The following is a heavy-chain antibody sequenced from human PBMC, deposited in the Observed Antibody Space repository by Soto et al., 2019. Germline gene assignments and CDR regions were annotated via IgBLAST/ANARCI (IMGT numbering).Heavy chain of an antibody. Sequence: PGGSLRLSCAASGFTFSSYGMHWVRQAPGKGLEWVAVISYDGSNKYYADSVKGRFTIPRDNSKNTLYLQMNSLRAEDTAVYYCAKEGYYDSSGYYYEGDFYYYYGMDVWGQGTTVTVSS. CDR2: ISYDGSNK. CDR3: AKEGYYDSSGYYYEGDFYYYYGMDV. D-gene: IGHD3-22*01. J-gene: IGHJ6*02. V-gene: IGHV3-30*18. CDR1: GFTFSSYG.